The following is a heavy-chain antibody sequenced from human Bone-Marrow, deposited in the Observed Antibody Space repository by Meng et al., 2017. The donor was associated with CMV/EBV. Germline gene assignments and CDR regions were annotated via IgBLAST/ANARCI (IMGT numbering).Heavy chain of an antibody. CDR2: FDPEDGET. CDR3: AREGHLVVPAAVWFDP. D-gene: IGHD2-2*01. Sequence: ASVKVSCKVSGYTLTELSMHWVRQAPGKGLEWMGGFDPEDGETIYAQKFQGRVTLTEDTSTDTAYMELSSLRSEDTAVYYCAREGHLVVPAAVWFDPWGQGTLVTVSS. V-gene: IGHV1-24*01. CDR1: GYTLTELS. J-gene: IGHJ5*02.